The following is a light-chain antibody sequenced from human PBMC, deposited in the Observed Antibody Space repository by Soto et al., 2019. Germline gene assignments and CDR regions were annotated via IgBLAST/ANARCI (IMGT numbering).Light chain of an antibody. V-gene: IGKV3-20*01. Sequence: EIVLTQSAGTLSLSPGERATLSCRASQTVSGRYLAWFQQKPGQTPRLLIYDASTRAAGVPDRFSGSGSGTDLSPTINRLEPEGVAVYYCQHYGSSPWTFGPGTKVEIK. CDR3: QHYGSSPWT. CDR2: DAS. CDR1: QTVSGRY. J-gene: IGKJ1*01.